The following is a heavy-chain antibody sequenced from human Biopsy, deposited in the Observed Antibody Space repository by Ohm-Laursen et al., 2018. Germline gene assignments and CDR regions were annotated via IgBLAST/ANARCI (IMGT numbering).Heavy chain of an antibody. CDR3: ARDQMIFGGGDGLAV. D-gene: IGHD3/OR15-3a*01. V-gene: IGHV1-2*02. J-gene: IGHJ6*02. CDR2: INPNSDDT. Sequence: SVKVSCKASGYTFTPYNIHWMRQAPRQRLEWRGWINPNSDDTNYAQQFQGRVTMTTDTSINAAYMELSRLRSDDTAVYYGARDQMIFGGGDGLAVWGQGTTVVVSS. CDR1: GYTFTPYN.